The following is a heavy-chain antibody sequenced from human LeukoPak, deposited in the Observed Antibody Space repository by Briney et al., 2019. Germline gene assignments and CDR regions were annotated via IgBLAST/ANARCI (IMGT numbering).Heavy chain of an antibody. J-gene: IGHJ1*01. CDR3: ARGKYYYDSTFFHH. Sequence: SETLSLTCTVSGGSISSYYWGWIRQPPGKGLEWIGYIYYSGSTNYNPSLKSRVTISVDTSKNQFSLKLSSVTAADTAVYYCARGKYYYDSTFFHHWGQGTLVTVSS. CDR2: IYYSGST. V-gene: IGHV4-59*01. D-gene: IGHD3-22*01. CDR1: GGSISSYY.